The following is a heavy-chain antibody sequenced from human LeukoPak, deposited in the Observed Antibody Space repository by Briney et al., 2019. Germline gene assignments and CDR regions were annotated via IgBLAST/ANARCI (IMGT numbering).Heavy chain of an antibody. V-gene: IGHV3-30-3*01. CDR1: GFTFSSYA. CDR2: ISYDGSNK. J-gene: IGHJ5*02. Sequence: GGSLRLPCAASGFTFSSYAMHWVRQAPGKGLEWVAVISYDGSNKYYADPVKGRFTISRDNARKSVYLQMNSLRAEDTAVYYCATTGLLGDIPWGQGTLVTVSS. D-gene: IGHD2-21*01. CDR3: ATTGLLGDIP.